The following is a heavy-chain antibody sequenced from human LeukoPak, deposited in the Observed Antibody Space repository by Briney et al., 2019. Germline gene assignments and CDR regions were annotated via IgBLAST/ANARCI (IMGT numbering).Heavy chain of an antibody. CDR2: INPNSGDT. CDR3: ARSAEHCNNGVCFTDYYMDV. V-gene: IGHV1-2*06. J-gene: IGHJ6*03. Sequence: ASVKVSCKASGYTFSGSYIHWVRQAPGQGLEWMGRINPNSGDTNFAQRFQGRVTMTRDTSVSTAYMELSSLTSDDTAVYFCARSAEHCNNGVCFTDYYMDVWGKGTTVTVSS. CDR1: GYTFSGSY. D-gene: IGHD2-8*01.